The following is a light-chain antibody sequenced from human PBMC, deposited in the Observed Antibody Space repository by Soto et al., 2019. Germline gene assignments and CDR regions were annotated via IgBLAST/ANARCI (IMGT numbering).Light chain of an antibody. Sequence: QSALTQPASVSGSPGQSITISCTGTSSDVGGYNYVSWYQQHPGKAPRLMIYDVSKRPSGVSNRFSGSKSGNTASLTISGLKAEDEADYYCSSYTSSSTLLYVFGTGTKVTVL. CDR2: DVS. J-gene: IGLJ1*01. CDR3: SSYTSSSTLLYV. CDR1: SSDVGGYNY. V-gene: IGLV2-14*01.